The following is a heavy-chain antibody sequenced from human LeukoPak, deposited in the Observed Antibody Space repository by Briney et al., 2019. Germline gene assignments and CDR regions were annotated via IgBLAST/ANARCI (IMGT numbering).Heavy chain of an antibody. CDR1: GFTYSNAW. D-gene: IGHD1-26*01. CDR3: TTGVGAYLFDY. V-gene: IGHV3-15*01. J-gene: IGHJ4*02. CDR2: IKSKTDGGTT. Sequence: PGGSLRLSCAASGFTYSNAWMSWVRQAPGKGLEWVGRIKSKTDGGTTDYAAPVKGRFTISRDDSKNTLYLQMNSLKTEDTAAYYCTTGVGAYLFDYWGQGTLVTVSS.